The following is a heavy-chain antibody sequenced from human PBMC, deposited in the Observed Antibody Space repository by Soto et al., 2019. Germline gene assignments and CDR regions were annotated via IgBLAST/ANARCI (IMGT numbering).Heavy chain of an antibody. CDR2: IWYDGSNK. J-gene: IGHJ6*02. CDR3: ARGTYYDFWSGYYGYYYYGMDV. CDR1: GFTFSSYG. D-gene: IGHD3-3*01. Sequence: QVQLVESGGGVVQPGRSLRLSCAASGFTFSSYGMHWVRQAPGKGLEWVAVIWYDGSNKYYADSVKGRFTISRDNSKNTLYLQMNSLRAEDTAVYYCARGTYYDFWSGYYGYYYYGMDVWGQGTTVTVSS. V-gene: IGHV3-30*19.